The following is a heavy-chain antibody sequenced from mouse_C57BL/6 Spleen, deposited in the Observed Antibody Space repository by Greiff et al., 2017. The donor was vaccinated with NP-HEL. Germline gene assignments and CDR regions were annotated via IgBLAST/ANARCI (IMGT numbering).Heavy chain of an antibody. J-gene: IGHJ2*01. Sequence: EVKLVESEGGLVQPGSSMKLSCTASGFTFSDYYMAWVRQVPEKGLEWVANINYDGSSTYYLDSLKSRFIISRDNAKNILYLQMSSLKSEDTATYYCARVLRYPYYFDYWGQGTTLTVSS. CDR1: GFTFSDYY. CDR3: ARVLRYPYYFDY. CDR2: INYDGSST. V-gene: IGHV5-16*01. D-gene: IGHD1-1*01.